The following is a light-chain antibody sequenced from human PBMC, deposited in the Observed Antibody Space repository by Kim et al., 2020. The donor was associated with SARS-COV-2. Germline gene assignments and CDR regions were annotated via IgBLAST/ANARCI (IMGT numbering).Light chain of an antibody. CDR1: QNIHIY. CDR3: QQSYIAPYT. Sequence: DIQMTQSPSSLSASVGDRVTITCRASQNIHIYLNWYQQKPGKAPNLLIYATSTLERGVPSRFSGSRSGTTFTLTISSLRPEDFATYYRQQSYIAPYTFGQGTKLEI. CDR2: ATS. V-gene: IGKV1-39*01. J-gene: IGKJ2*01.